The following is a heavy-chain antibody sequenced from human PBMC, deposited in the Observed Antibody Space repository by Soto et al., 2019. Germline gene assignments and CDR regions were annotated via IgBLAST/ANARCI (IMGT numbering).Heavy chain of an antibody. CDR2: IGTAGDT. CDR1: GFTFSSYD. V-gene: IGHV3-13*01. J-gene: IGHJ6*03. Sequence: GGSLRLSCAASGFTFSSYDMHWVRQATGEGLEWVSAIGTAGDTYYPGSVKGRFTISRENAKNSLYLQMNSLRAGDTAVYYCARPPMRAKQYSYSSSPHGYYYMDVWGKGTTVTVSS. CDR3: ARPPMRAKQYSYSSSPHGYYYMDV. D-gene: IGHD6-13*01.